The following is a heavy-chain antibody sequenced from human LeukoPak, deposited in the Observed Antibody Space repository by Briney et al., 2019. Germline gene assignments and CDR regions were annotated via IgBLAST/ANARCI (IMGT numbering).Heavy chain of an antibody. CDR2: ISSSGSTI. V-gene: IGHV3-48*03. D-gene: IGHD3-9*01. CDR1: GFTFSSYE. J-gene: IGHJ4*02. CDR3: AKDPTTGYLDY. Sequence: GGSLRLSCAASGFTFSSYEMNWVRQAPGKGLEWVSYISSSGSTIYYADSVKGRFTISRDNAKNSLYLQMNSLRAEDTALYYCAKDPTTGYLDYWGQGTLVTVSS.